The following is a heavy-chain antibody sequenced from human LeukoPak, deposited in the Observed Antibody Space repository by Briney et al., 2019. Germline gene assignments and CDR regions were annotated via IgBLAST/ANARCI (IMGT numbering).Heavy chain of an antibody. J-gene: IGHJ4*02. D-gene: IGHD2-21*02. V-gene: IGHV1-69*04. CDR1: GGTFSSYA. CDR2: IIPIFGIA. Sequence: SVKVSCKASGGTFSSYAINWVRQAPGQGLEWMGRIIPIFGIANYAQKFQGRVTITADKSTSTAYMELSSLRSEDTAVYYCASSLNHSYCGGDCYLIWGQGTLVTVSS. CDR3: ASSLNHSYCGGDCYLI.